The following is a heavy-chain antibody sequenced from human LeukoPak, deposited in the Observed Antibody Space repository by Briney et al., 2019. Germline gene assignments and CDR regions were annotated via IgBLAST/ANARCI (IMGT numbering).Heavy chain of an antibody. V-gene: IGHV3-23*01. CDR3: AKARYCSSTNCYSSFDY. D-gene: IGHD2-2*02. CDR2: ISGSGGST. J-gene: IGHJ4*02. CDR1: GFTFSSYA. Sequence: PGGSLRLSCAASGFTFSSYAMSWVRQAPGKGLEWVSAISGSGGSTFYVDSVKGRFTISRDNSKNTLYLQMNSLRAEDTAVYYCAKARYCSSTNCYSSFDYWGQGTPVTVSS.